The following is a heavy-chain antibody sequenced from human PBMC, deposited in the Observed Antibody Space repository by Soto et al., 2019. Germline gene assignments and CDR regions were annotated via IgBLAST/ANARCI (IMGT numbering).Heavy chain of an antibody. D-gene: IGHD2-8*01. CDR1: DGSISSGDYS. CDR2: IYHSGST. Sequence: QLQLQESGSGLVKPSQTLSLTCAVSDGSISSGDYSWSWIRQPPGKGLEWIGYIYHSGSTYYNPSLKSRVTISVDRSKNQFSLKLSSVTAADTAVYYCARMSPPVFPAFDIWGQGTMVTVSS. J-gene: IGHJ3*02. V-gene: IGHV4-30-2*01. CDR3: ARMSPPVFPAFDI.